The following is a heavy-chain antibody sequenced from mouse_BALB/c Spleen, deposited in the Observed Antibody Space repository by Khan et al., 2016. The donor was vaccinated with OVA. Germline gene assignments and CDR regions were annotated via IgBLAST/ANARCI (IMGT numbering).Heavy chain of an antibody. Sequence: LVESGPELKKPGETVKISCKASGYTFTNYGMNWVKQAPGKGLKWMGWINTYTEEPTYADDFKGRFAFSLETSASTAYLQINNLKNEDTATXYYASDGYWYIDVWGAGTTVTVSS. CDR1: GYTFTNYG. CDR2: INTYTEEP. J-gene: IGHJ1*01. V-gene: IGHV9-3-1*01. CDR3: ASDGYWYIDV. D-gene: IGHD2-3*01.